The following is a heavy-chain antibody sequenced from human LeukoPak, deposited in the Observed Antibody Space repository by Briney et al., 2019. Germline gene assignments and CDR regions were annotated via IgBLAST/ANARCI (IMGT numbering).Heavy chain of an antibody. J-gene: IGHJ4*02. V-gene: IGHV3-30*02. Sequence: GGSLRLSCAASGFTFSSYGMHWVRQAPGKGLEWVAFIRYDGSNKYYADSVKGRFTISRDNSKNTLYLQMNSLRAEDTAVYYCAKYYDFWSGYSYWGQGTLVTVSS. CDR2: IRYDGSNK. CDR1: GFTFSSYG. D-gene: IGHD3-3*01. CDR3: AKYYDFWSGYSY.